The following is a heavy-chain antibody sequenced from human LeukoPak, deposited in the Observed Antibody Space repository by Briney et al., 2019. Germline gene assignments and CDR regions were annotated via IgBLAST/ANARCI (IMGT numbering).Heavy chain of an antibody. Sequence: GGSLRLSCAASGFTFSSYAMSWVRQAPGKGLEWVSAISGSGGSTYYADSVKGRVTISRGNSKNTLYLQMNSLRAEDTAVYYCAKAGYYVSSGYFLFDYWGQGTLVTVSS. CDR3: AKAGYYVSSGYFLFDY. CDR2: ISGSGGST. D-gene: IGHD3-22*01. V-gene: IGHV3-23*01. J-gene: IGHJ4*02. CDR1: GFTFSSYA.